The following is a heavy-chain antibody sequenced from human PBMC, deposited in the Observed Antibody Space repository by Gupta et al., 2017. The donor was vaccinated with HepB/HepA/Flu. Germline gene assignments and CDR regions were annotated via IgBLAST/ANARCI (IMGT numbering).Heavy chain of an antibody. CDR3: AKDGSADYYDSSGYYVPYYYYYGMDV. Sequence: EVQLLESGGGLVQPGGSLRLSCAASGFTFSSYAMSWVRQAPGKGLEWVSAISGSGGSTYYADSVKGRFTISRDNSKNTLYLQMNSLRAEDTAVYYCAKDGSADYYDSSGYYVPYYYYYGMDVWGQGTTVTVSS. CDR1: GFTFSSYA. V-gene: IGHV3-23*01. J-gene: IGHJ6*02. D-gene: IGHD3-22*01. CDR2: ISGSGGST.